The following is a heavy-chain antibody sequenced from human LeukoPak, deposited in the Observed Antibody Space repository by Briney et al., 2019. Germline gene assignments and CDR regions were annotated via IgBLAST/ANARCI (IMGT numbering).Heavy chain of an antibody. J-gene: IGHJ4*02. CDR1: GGPISSGSYY. CDR2: IYTNGST. CDR3: AREGTIFGVVPLTD. Sequence: SETLSLTCTVSGGPISSGSYYCSWIRQPAGKGLEWIGRIYTNGSTNYNPSLKSRVTISVDTSKNQFSLKLSSVTAADTAVYYCAREGTIFGVVPLTDWGQGTLVTVSS. V-gene: IGHV4-61*02. D-gene: IGHD3-3*01.